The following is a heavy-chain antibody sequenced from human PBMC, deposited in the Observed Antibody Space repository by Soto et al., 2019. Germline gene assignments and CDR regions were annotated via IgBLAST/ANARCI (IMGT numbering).Heavy chain of an antibody. V-gene: IGHV3-30*18. Sequence: GGSLRLSCAASGFTFSSYGMHWVRQAPGKGLEWVAVISYDGSNKYYADSVKGRFTISRDNSKNTLYLQMNSLRAEDTAVYYCAKTQYYGGNSQFDYWGQGTLVTVSS. J-gene: IGHJ4*02. D-gene: IGHD4-17*01. CDR1: GFTFSSYG. CDR3: AKTQYYGGNSQFDY. CDR2: ISYDGSNK.